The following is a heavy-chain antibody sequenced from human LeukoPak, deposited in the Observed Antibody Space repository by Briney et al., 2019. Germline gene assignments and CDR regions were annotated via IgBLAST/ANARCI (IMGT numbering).Heavy chain of an antibody. CDR3: ASGLMLDNWFDP. D-gene: IGHD2-8*01. Sequence: SVKVSCKASGGTFSIYAISWVRQAPGQGLEWMGGIIPIFGTANYAQKFQGRVTITADKSTSTAYMELSSLRSEDTAVYYCASGLMLDNWFDPWGQGTLVTVSS. V-gene: IGHV1-69*06. CDR1: GGTFSIYA. J-gene: IGHJ5*02. CDR2: IIPIFGTA.